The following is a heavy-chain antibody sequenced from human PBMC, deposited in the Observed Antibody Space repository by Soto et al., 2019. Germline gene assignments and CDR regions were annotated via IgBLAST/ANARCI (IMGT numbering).Heavy chain of an antibody. J-gene: IGHJ4*02. CDR1: GYSFTSYW. D-gene: IGHD6-6*01. CDR3: ARQKGSIAARRDPQNYFDY. V-gene: IGHV5-51*01. Sequence: GESLKISCKGSGYSFTSYWIGWVRQMPGKGLEWMGIIYPGDSDTRYSPSFQGQVTISADKSISTAYLQWSSLKGSDTAMYYCARQKGSIAARRDPQNYFDYWGQGTLVTVSS. CDR2: IYPGDSDT.